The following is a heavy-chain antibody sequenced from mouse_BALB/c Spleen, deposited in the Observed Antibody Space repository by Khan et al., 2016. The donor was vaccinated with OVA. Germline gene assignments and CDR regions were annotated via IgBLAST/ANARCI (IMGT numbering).Heavy chain of an antibody. J-gene: IGHJ2*01. Sequence: EVQLQESGPGLVKPSQSLSLTCTVNGYSITSGYAWNWIRQFPGNKLEWMGYISYSGVTSYTPSLKSRISITRDTSKNQFFLQLNSVTTEDTATYYSARGNYYGYYFDYWGQGTTLTVSS. CDR1: GYSITSGYA. V-gene: IGHV3-2*02. CDR3: ARGNYYGYYFDY. D-gene: IGHD1-1*01. CDR2: ISYSGVT.